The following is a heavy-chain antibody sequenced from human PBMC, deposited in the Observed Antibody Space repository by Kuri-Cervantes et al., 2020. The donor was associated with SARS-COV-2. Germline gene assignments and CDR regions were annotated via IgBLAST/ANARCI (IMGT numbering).Heavy chain of an antibody. CDR2: IYYSGST. J-gene: IGHJ6*02. Sequence: SETLSLICTVSGGSISSSSYYWGWIRQPPGKGLEWIGSIYYSGSTYYNPSLKSRVTISVDTSKNQFSLKLSSVTAADTAVYYCARLPPYYYYGMDVWGQGTTVTVSS. V-gene: IGHV4-39*01. CDR1: GGSISSSSYY. CDR3: ARLPPYYYYGMDV.